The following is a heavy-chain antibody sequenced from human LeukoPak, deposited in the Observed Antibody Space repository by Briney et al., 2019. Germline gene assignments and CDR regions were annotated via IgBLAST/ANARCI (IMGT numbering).Heavy chain of an antibody. CDR3: ARAGAVAGWVLDY. CDR1: GGSISSSSYY. CDR2: IYYSGST. D-gene: IGHD6-19*01. Sequence: SETLSLTCTVSGGSISSSSYYWGWIRQPPGKGLEWIGSIYYSGSTYYNPSLKSRVTISVDTSKNQFSLKLSSVTAADTAVYYCARAGAVAGWVLDYWGQGTLVTVSS. V-gene: IGHV4-39*07. J-gene: IGHJ4*02.